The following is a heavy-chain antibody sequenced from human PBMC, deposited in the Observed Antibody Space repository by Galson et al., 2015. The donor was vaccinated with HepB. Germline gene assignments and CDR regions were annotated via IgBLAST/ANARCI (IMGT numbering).Heavy chain of an antibody. CDR2: IIPIVGIV. CDR3: AKSEYSRSSSLWDPTFYYYYGMDV. Sequence: SVKVSCKASGGTFSSYAISWVRQAPGQGLEWMGRIIPIVGIVDYAQKFQGGVTITADRSTSTAYMELRSLRSEDTAVYYCAKSEYSRSSSLWDPTFYYYYGMDVWGQGTTVTVSS. J-gene: IGHJ6*02. V-gene: IGHV1-69*04. CDR1: GGTFSSYA. D-gene: IGHD6-6*01.